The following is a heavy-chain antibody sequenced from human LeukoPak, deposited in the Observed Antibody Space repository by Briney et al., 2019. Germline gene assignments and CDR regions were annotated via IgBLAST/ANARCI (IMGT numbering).Heavy chain of an antibody. CDR2: IYYSGST. CDR1: GGSISTFY. D-gene: IGHD4-23*01. CDR3: ARRAGGGNAGYFDY. J-gene: IGHJ4*02. V-gene: IGHV4-59*01. Sequence: DPSETLSLTCTVSGGSISTFYWNWIRQPPGKGLGWIGYIYYSGSTNYNPSLKSRVSMAVDTSKNQFSLRLSSVAAADTAVYYCARRAGGGNAGYFDYWGQGILVTVSS.